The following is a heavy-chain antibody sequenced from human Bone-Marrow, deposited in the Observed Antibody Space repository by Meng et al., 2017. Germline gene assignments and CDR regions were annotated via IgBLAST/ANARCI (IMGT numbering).Heavy chain of an antibody. D-gene: IGHD4-11*01. J-gene: IGHJ4*02. Sequence: QVKLKQWGAGLLKPSETLSLTCVVSGGSFSDYYWSWIRQPPGKGLEWIGEINHSGSTNYNPSLESRATISVDTSQNNLSLKLSSATAADSAVYYCARGPTTMAHDFDYWGQGTLVTVSS. CDR2: INHSGST. CDR1: GGSFSDYY. V-gene: IGHV4-34*01. CDR3: ARGPTTMAHDFDY.